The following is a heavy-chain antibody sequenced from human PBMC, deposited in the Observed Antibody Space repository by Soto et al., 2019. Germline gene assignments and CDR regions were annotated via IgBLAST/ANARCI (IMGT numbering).Heavy chain of an antibody. Sequence: GGSLRLSCAASGFTFSSYWMHWVRQAPGKGLVWVSRINSDGSSTSYADSVKGRFTISRDNAKNTLYLQMNSLRAEDKAVYYCARDLGPEYSSGWYSAFDIWGQGKMVTVSS. CDR1: GFTFSSYW. CDR2: INSDGSST. D-gene: IGHD6-19*01. V-gene: IGHV3-74*01. CDR3: ARDLGPEYSSGWYSAFDI. J-gene: IGHJ3*02.